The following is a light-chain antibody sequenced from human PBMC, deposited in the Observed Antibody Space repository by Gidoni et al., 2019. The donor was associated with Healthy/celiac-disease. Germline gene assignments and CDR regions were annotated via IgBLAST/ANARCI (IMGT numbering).Light chain of an antibody. CDR3: QQSYSTPLT. V-gene: IGKV1-39*01. Sequence: DIQMTQSPSSLSASVGDRVTITRRASQSISSYINWYQQKPGKAPKLLIYAAASLQSGVPSRFSGSGSGTDFALTISSLQPEDFATYYCQQSYSTPLTFGGXTKVEIK. J-gene: IGKJ4*01. CDR1: QSISSY. CDR2: AAA.